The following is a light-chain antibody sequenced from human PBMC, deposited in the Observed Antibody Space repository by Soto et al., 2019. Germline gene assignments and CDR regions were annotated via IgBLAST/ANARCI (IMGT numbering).Light chain of an antibody. J-gene: IGLJ3*02. Sequence: QSALTQPASVSGSPGQSITISCTGTSSDVGGYNYVSWYQQHPGKAPKFMIYEVSNRPSGVSKRFSGSKSGNTAALTISGLQAEDEADYYCSSYTSSSTVFGGGTKLTVL. V-gene: IGLV2-14*01. CDR2: EVS. CDR3: SSYTSSSTV. CDR1: SSDVGGYNY.